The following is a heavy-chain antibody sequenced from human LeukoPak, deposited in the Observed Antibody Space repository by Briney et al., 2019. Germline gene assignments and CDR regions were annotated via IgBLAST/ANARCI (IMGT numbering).Heavy chain of an antibody. CDR1: GFTFSSYW. V-gene: IGHV3-7*01. Sequence: GGSLRLSCAASGFTFSSYWMGWVRQAPGKGLEWVANIKQDGSEKYYVDSVKGRFTISRDNAKNSLYLQMNSLRAEDTAAYYCASPPGDIVVVPAAHNWFDPWGQGTLVTVSS. J-gene: IGHJ5*02. CDR2: IKQDGSEK. D-gene: IGHD2-2*01. CDR3: ASPPGDIVVVPAAHNWFDP.